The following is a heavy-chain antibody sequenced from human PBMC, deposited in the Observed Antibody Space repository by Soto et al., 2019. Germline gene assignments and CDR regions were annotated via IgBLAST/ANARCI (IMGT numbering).Heavy chain of an antibody. D-gene: IGHD3-3*01. CDR3: ARDQLRFLEWLPSDMGV. Sequence: GGSLRLSCAASGFTFSSYSMNWVRQAPGKGLEWVSYISSSSSTIYYADSVKGRFTISRDNAKNSLYLQMNSLRAEDTAVYYCARDQLRFLEWLPSDMGVWGKGTTVTVSS. J-gene: IGHJ6*03. V-gene: IGHV3-48*01. CDR1: GFTFSSYS. CDR2: ISSSSSTI.